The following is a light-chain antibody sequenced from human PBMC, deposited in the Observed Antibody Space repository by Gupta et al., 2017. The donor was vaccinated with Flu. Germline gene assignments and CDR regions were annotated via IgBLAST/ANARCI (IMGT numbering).Light chain of an antibody. Sequence: EIVLTQSPGTLSLSPGEGATLSCRASQSVSNNYSAWYQQRPGQAPRLLIFGASNRAPGIPERFSGRGSGTDFTLTITRLEPEDSAVYFCQQNGGSPVLTFGRGTRLEIK. V-gene: IGKV3-20*01. CDR3: QQNGGSPVLT. CDR2: GAS. CDR1: QSVSNNY. J-gene: IGKJ4*01.